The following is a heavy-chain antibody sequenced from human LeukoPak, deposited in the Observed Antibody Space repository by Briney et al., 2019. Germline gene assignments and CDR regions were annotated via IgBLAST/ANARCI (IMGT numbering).Heavy chain of an antibody. D-gene: IGHD6-25*01. Sequence: GGSLRLSCAASGFHFSSYWIHWVRQAPGKGLVWVSRINNDGSDIIYADSVKGRFAMSRDNAENTLFLQMSGLRTEDTALYYCARGGGSHAFDLWGQGTMVTVSS. CDR3: ARGGGSHAFDL. CDR1: GFHFSSYW. J-gene: IGHJ3*01. CDR2: INNDGSDI. V-gene: IGHV3-74*01.